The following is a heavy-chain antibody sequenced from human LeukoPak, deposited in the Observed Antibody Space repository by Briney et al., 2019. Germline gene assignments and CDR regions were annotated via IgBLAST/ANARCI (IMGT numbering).Heavy chain of an antibody. CDR2: IHHSGRS. CDR1: ADSLSRGGHH. CDR3: ARGGNRFGGFYFDY. J-gene: IGHJ4*02. D-gene: IGHD3-10*01. Sequence: SQTLTLTCTASADSLSRGGHHWGWRRKIKKKGLESIGFIHHSGRSRHNPSLKDRVAISVDTSRKQFALKLSSVTAADTAMYYCARGGNRFGGFYFDYWGQGIQVIVSS. V-gene: IGHV4-31*03.